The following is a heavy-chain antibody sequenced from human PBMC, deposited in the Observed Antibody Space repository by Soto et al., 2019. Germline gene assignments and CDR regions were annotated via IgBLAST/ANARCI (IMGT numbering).Heavy chain of an antibody. V-gene: IGHV4-39*01. D-gene: IGHD6-19*01. CDR1: CGSINSSSYF. J-gene: IGHJ5*02. CDR2: IYYSGST. CDR3: ARHYSSGSRNWFDP. Sequence: SETLSLTCSFSCGSINSSSYFWGWVRQPPGKGLEWIGSIYYSGSTYYNPSLRSRVTISVDTSKNQFSLKLSSVTAADTAVFYCARHYSSGSRNWFDPWGQGTLVTVSS.